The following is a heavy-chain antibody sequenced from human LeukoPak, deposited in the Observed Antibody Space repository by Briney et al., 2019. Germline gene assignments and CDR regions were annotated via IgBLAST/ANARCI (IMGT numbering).Heavy chain of an antibody. J-gene: IGHJ6*03. V-gene: IGHV3-23*01. Sequence: GGSLRLSCAASGFTFSSYAMSWVRQAPGKGLEWVSTVSGGGGTTYYADSVKGRFTISRDNAKNSLYLQMNSLRAEDTAVYYCARGISRDYYMDVWGKGTTVTVSS. CDR2: VSGGGGTT. CDR3: ARGISRDYYMDV. CDR1: GFTFSSYA. D-gene: IGHD2/OR15-2a*01.